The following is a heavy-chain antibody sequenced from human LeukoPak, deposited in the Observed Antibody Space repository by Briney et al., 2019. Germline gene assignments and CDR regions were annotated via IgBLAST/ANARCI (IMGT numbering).Heavy chain of an antibody. CDR2: MNPNSGST. CDR1: GYTFTSYD. J-gene: IGHJ6*03. D-gene: IGHD6-13*01. Sequence: ASVKVSCKASGYTFTSYDINWVRQATGQGLEWMGRMNPNSGSTGYAQKFQGRVTMTRNTSISTAYMELSSLGSEDTAVYYCARAPGYSSSWYYYYYMDVWGKGTTVTISS. V-gene: IGHV1-8*01. CDR3: ARAPGYSSSWYYYYYMDV.